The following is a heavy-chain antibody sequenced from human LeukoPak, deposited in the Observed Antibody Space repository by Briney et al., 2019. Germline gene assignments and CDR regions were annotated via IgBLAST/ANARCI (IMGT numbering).Heavy chain of an antibody. Sequence: ASVKVSCKASGYTFTGYYMHWVRQAPGQGLEWMGWINPNSGGTNYAQKFQGRVTMTRDTSISTAYMELSGLRSDDTAVYYCARNGDYPQYNWFDPWGQGTLVTVSS. V-gene: IGHV1-2*02. CDR2: INPNSGGT. D-gene: IGHD4-17*01. J-gene: IGHJ5*02. CDR1: GYTFTGYY. CDR3: ARNGDYPQYNWFDP.